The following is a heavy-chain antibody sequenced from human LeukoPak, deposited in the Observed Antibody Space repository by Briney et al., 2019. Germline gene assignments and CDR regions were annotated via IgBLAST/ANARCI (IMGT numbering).Heavy chain of an antibody. CDR3: ARSEAGKLLWFGEFSSNWFDP. J-gene: IGHJ5*02. Sequence: SETLSLTCTVSGYSISSGYYWGWIRQPPGKGLEWIGSIYHSGRTFYNPSLKSRVTISVDTSKNQFSLKLSSVTAADTAVYYCARSEAGKLLWFGEFSSNWFDPWGQGTLVTVSS. CDR1: GYSISSGYY. V-gene: IGHV4-38-2*02. CDR2: IYHSGRT. D-gene: IGHD3-10*01.